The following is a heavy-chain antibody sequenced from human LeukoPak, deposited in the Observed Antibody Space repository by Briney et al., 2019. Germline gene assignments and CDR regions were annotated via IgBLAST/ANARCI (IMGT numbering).Heavy chain of an antibody. CDR2: IIPILGIA. V-gene: IGHV1-69*04. J-gene: IGHJ4*02. CDR1: GGTFSSYA. CDR3: ARPPDLAATGY. Sequence: SVKVSCKASGGTFSSYAISWVRQAPGQGLEWMGRIIPILGIANYAQKFQGRVTITADKSTSTAYMELSSLRSEDTAVYYCARPPDLAATGYWGQGTLVTVSS. D-gene: IGHD6-13*01.